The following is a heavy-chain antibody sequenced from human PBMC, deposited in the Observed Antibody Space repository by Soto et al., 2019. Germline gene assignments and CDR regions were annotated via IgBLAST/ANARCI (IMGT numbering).Heavy chain of an antibody. CDR2: IYYSGST. CDR1: GGSISSYY. J-gene: IGHJ5*02. CDR3: ARHRVSSTSRSRFDP. Sequence: SETLSLTCTVSGGSISSYYWSWIRQPPGKGLEWIGYIYYSGSTNYNPSLKSRVTISVDTSKNQFSLKLSSVTAADTAVYYCARHRVSSTSRSRFDPWGQGTLVTVSS. D-gene: IGHD2-2*01. V-gene: IGHV4-59*08.